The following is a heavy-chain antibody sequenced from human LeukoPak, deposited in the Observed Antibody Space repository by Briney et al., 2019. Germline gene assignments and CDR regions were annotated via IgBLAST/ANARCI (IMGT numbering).Heavy chain of an antibody. D-gene: IGHD4-11*01. J-gene: IGHJ4*02. CDR3: ARDQGGYSNYFDY. CDR2: ISGSGYNI. CDR1: GFTFSSYE. Sequence: GGSLRLSCAASGFTFSSYEMNWVRQAPGKGLEWVSSISGSGYNIYYADSVKGRFTISRDNSKNTLYLQMNSLRAEDTAVYYCARDQGGYSNYFDYWGQGTLVTVSS. V-gene: IGHV3-48*03.